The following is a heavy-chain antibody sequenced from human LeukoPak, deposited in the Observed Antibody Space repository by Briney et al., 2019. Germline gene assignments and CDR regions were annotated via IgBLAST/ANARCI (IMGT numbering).Heavy chain of an antibody. Sequence: PGGSLRLSCAASGFTFSSYGMHWVRQAPGKGLEWVAVISYDGSNKYYADSVKGRFTISRDNSKNTLYLQMNSLRAEDTAVYYCAKVADIVVVIAPDYWGQGTLVTVSS. CDR2: ISYDGSNK. V-gene: IGHV3-30*18. D-gene: IGHD2-21*01. J-gene: IGHJ4*02. CDR1: GFTFSSYG. CDR3: AKVADIVVVIAPDY.